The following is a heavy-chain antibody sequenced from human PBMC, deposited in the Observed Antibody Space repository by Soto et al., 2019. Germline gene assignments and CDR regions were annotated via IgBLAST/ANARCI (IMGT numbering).Heavy chain of an antibody. CDR3: ASVAMDYGVTFDY. Sequence: QVQLQESGPGLVKPSQTLSLTCTVSGGSISSGGYYWSWIRQHPGKGLEWIGYIYYSRSTYYNPSLERRVTTAVHTSKNQFCPRLSSVTAADTAVYYCASVAMDYGVTFDYWGQGTLVTVSS. J-gene: IGHJ4*02. CDR2: IYYSRST. CDR1: GGSISSGGYY. D-gene: IGHD4-17*01. V-gene: IGHV4-31*03.